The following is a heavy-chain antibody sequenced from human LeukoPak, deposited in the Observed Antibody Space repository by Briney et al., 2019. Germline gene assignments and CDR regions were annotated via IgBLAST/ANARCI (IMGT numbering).Heavy chain of an antibody. CDR2: IYHSGST. V-gene: IGHV4-38-2*02. CDR1: GYSISSGYY. Sequence: PSETLSLTCTVSGYSISSGYYWGWIRQPPGKGLEWIGSIYHSGSTYYNPSLKSRVTISVDTSKNQFSLKLSSVTAADTAVYYCARGGVDYWGQGTLVTVSS. J-gene: IGHJ4*02. D-gene: IGHD1-26*01. CDR3: ARGGVDY.